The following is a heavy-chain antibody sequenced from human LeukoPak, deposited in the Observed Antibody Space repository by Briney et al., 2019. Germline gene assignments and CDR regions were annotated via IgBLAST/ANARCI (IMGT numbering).Heavy chain of an antibody. D-gene: IGHD2/OR15-2a*01. CDR3: ARGPRLLRGWFDP. CDR2: INPNSGGT. CDR1: GYTFTGYY. Sequence: GASVKVSCKASGYTFTGYYMHWVRQAPGQGLEWMGWINPNSGGTNYAQKFQGRVTMTRDTSISTAYMELSRLRSDDTAVYHCARGPRLLRGWFDPWGQGTLVTVSS. V-gene: IGHV1-2*02. J-gene: IGHJ5*02.